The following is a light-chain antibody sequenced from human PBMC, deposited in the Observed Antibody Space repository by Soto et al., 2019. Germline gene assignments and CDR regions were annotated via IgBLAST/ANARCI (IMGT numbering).Light chain of an antibody. CDR3: AAWDTSLSGGV. V-gene: IGLV1-51*02. CDR1: SSNIGSDF. Sequence: QSVLTQPPSVSAAPGQKVTISCSGSSSNIGSDFVSWYQQLPGTAPQLLIYENNKRPSGIPDRFSGSKSATSATLGITGRQAGDEADYYFAAWDTSLSGGVFGGGTKLTVL. J-gene: IGLJ3*02. CDR2: ENN.